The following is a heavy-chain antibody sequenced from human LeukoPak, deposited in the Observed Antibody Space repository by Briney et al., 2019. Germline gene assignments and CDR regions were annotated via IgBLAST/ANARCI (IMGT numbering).Heavy chain of an antibody. CDR2: IKEDGSEK. V-gene: IGHV3-7*01. Sequence: GGSLRLSCAASGFTFSTYWMSWVRQAPGKGLEWVANIKEDGSEKYYVDSVKGRFTIPRDNARNSLYLQMNSLRAEDTAVYYCARDREELGIWGQGTLVTVSS. D-gene: IGHD3-10*01. CDR3: ARDREELGI. J-gene: IGHJ4*02. CDR1: GFTFSTYW.